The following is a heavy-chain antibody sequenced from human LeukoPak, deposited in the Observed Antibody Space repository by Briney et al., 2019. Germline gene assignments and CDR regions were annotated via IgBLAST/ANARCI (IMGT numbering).Heavy chain of an antibody. CDR1: GYSFTSYW. V-gene: IGHV5-51*01. CDR2: IYPGDSDT. D-gene: IGHD5-12*01. Sequence: GESLKISCKGSGYSFTSYWIGWVRQMPGKGLEWMGIIYPGDSDTRYSPSFQGQVTISADKSISTAYLQWSSLKASDTAMYYCARNQKDSAYDYGGSWWFDPWGQGTLVTVSS. CDR3: ARNQKDSAYDYGGSWWFDP. J-gene: IGHJ5*02.